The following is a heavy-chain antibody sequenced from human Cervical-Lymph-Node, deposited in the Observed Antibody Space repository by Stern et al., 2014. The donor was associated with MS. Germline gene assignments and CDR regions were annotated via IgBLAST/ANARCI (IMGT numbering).Heavy chain of an antibody. CDR1: GVSISSRTYY. Sequence: LQLQESGPGLVRPAETLSLTCTVSGVSISSRTYYWVWIRQPPGKGLEWIGNVYYSGSTYYNLSLKSRVFISMDTAKKQFFLQRPSVTAADTAVYYCANYYDSSGYLHWFDSWGQGTLVTVS. CDR2: VYYSGST. V-gene: IGHV4-39*01. CDR3: ANYYDSSGYLHWFDS. D-gene: IGHD3-22*01. J-gene: IGHJ5*01.